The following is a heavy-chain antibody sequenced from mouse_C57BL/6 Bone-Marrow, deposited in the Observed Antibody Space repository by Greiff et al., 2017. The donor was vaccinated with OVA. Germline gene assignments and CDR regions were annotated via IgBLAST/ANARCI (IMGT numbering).Heavy chain of an antibody. Sequence: VQLQQSGPELVKPGASVKIPCKASGYTFTDYNMDWVKQSHGKSLEWIGDINPNNGGTIYNQKFKGKATLTVDKSSSTAYMELRSLTSEDTAVYYCAREGFSTTVVPCDYWGQGTTLTVSS. CDR2: INPNNGGT. V-gene: IGHV1-18*01. D-gene: IGHD1-1*01. CDR1: GYTFTDYN. CDR3: AREGFSTTVVPCDY. J-gene: IGHJ2*01.